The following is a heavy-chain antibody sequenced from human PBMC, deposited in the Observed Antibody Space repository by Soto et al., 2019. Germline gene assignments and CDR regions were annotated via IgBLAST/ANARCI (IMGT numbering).Heavy chain of an antibody. Sequence: QVQLVQSGAEVRKPGASVKVSCKASGFTFTDYAIHWLRQAPGQRLEWMGWINAANGNTKSSEKFQDRVTITRDTSATTVYMELSSLRSEDAAVYYCAREFPSLSSTWREHFQPWGQDTLVTVSS. CDR2: INAANGNT. V-gene: IGHV1-3*01. J-gene: IGHJ1*01. CDR3: AREFPSLSSTWREHFQP. D-gene: IGHD6-13*01. CDR1: GFTFTDYA.